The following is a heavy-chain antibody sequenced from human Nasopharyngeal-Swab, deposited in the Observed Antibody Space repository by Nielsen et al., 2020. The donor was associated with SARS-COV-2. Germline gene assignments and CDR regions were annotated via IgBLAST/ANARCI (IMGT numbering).Heavy chain of an antibody. CDR2: ISSSSSYI. CDR1: EFTFSSYS. V-gene: IGHV3-21*01. J-gene: IGHJ4*02. Sequence: GESLKISCEASEFTFSSYSMNWVRQAPGKGLEWVSSISSSSSYIYYADSVKGRFTISRDNAKNSLYLQMNSLRAEDTAVYYCARDPGIAVAHFDYWGQGTLVTVSS. D-gene: IGHD6-19*01. CDR3: ARDPGIAVAHFDY.